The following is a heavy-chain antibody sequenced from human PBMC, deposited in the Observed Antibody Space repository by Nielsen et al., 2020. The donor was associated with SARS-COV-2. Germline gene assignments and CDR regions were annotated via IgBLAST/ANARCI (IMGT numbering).Heavy chain of an antibody. V-gene: IGHV3-30*02. J-gene: IGHJ6*02. CDR1: GFTFSSYG. CDR3: AKESIIFYDH. CDR2: IWYDGSNK. D-gene: IGHD3-9*01. Sequence: GESLKISCAASGFTFSSYGMHWVRQAPGKGLEWVAVIWYDGSNKYYADSVKGRFTISRDNSKNTLYLQMNSLRAEDTAVYYCAKESIIFYDHWGQGTTVTVSS.